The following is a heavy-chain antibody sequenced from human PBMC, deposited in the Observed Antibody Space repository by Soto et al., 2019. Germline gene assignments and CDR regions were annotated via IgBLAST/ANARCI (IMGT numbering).Heavy chain of an antibody. CDR3: ARDQRALRYFDY. Sequence: QVQLQESGPGLVKPSQTLSLTCSVSGDSISGGDYYWSWIRQPPGEALEWIGHIHYSGSTYYNASLKSRLTISLDTSKNEFSLHLSSVTAADTAVYYCARDQRALRYFDYWGQGTLVTVSS. V-gene: IGHV4-30-4*01. J-gene: IGHJ4*02. CDR2: IHYSGST. CDR1: GDSISGGDYY.